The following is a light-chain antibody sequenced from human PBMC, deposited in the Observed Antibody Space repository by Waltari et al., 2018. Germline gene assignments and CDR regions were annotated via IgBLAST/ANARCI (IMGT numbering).Light chain of an antibody. V-gene: IGKV1-8*01. Sequence: AIRMTQSPSSFSASTGDRVTSTCRASQGISSYLAWYQQKPGQPPKLLIYWASTRESGVPDRFSGSGSGTDFTLTISSLQAEDVAVYYCQQYYNTLPTFGQGTKVEIK. J-gene: IGKJ1*01. CDR3: QQYYNTLPT. CDR1: QGISSY. CDR2: WAS.